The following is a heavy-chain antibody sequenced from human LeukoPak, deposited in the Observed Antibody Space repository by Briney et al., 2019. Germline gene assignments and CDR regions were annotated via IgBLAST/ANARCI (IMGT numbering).Heavy chain of an antibody. V-gene: IGHV4-39*07. J-gene: IGHJ5*02. CDR2: IYYSGST. Sequence: SETLSLTCTVSGGSISSSSYYWGWIRQPPGKGLEWIGSIYYSGSTYYNPSLKSRVTISVDTSKNQFSLKLSSVTAADTAVYYCARVVTMVRGVIADNWFDPWGQGTLVTVSS. D-gene: IGHD3-10*01. CDR3: ARVVTMVRGVIADNWFDP. CDR1: GGSISSSSYY.